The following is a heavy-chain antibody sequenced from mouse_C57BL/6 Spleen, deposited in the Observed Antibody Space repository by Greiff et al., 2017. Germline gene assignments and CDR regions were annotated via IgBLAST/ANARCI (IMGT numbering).Heavy chain of an antibody. J-gene: IGHJ2*01. CDR1: GYTFTSYW. Sequence: VQLQQPGAELVMPGASVKLSCKASGYTFTSYWMHWVKQRPGQGLEWIGEIDPSDSYTNSNQKFKGKSTLIVDKSSSTAYMQLSSLTSEDSAVYYCARRDYYGSSYDWGQGTTLTVSS. D-gene: IGHD1-1*01. CDR2: IDPSDSYT. CDR3: ARRDYYGSSYD. V-gene: IGHV1-69*01.